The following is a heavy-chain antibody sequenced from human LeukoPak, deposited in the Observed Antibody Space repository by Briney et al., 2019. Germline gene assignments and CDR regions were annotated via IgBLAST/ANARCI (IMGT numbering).Heavy chain of an antibody. CDR2: IYYSGST. V-gene: IGHV4-39*07. Sequence: PSETLSLTCTVSGGSISSSSYYWGWIRQPPGKGLEWIGSIYYSGSTYYNPSLKSRVTISVDTSKNQFSLKLSSVAAADTAVYYCARVLGGAPARWEPPSFDAFDIWGQGTMVTVSS. J-gene: IGHJ3*02. D-gene: IGHD1-26*01. CDR1: GGSISSSSYY. CDR3: ARVLGGAPARWEPPSFDAFDI.